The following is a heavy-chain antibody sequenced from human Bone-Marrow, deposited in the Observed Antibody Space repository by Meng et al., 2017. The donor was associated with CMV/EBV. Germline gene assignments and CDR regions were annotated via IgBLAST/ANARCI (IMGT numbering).Heavy chain of an antibody. D-gene: IGHD5-12*01. Sequence: SVKVSCKASGGTFSSYAISWVRQAPGQGLEWMGGIIPILGIANYAQKFQGRVTITADKSTSTAYMELSSLRSEDTAVYYCARSWVGYDGDVDDYYYGMDVWGQGTTVTVSS. CDR3: ARSWVGYDGDVDDYYYGMDV. V-gene: IGHV1-69*10. J-gene: IGHJ6*02. CDR1: GGTFSSYA. CDR2: IIPILGIA.